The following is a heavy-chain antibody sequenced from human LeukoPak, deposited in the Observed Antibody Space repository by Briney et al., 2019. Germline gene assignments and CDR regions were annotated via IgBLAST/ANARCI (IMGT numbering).Heavy chain of an antibody. J-gene: IGHJ5*02. D-gene: IGHD2-2*02. CDR3: ARGRFPRNIPGNWFDP. CDR1: GGSISSSSYY. CDR2: IYYSGST. V-gene: IGHV4-61*01. Sequence: KPSETLSLTCTVSGGSISSSSYYWSWIRQPPGKGLEWIGYIYYSGSTNYNPSLKSRVTISVDTSKNQFSLKLSSVTAADTAVYYCARGRFPRNIPGNWFDPWGQGTLVTVSS.